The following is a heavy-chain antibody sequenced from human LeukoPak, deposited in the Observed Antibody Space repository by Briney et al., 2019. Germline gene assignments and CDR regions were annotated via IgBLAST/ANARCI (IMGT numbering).Heavy chain of an antibody. CDR2: IYPGDSDT. Sequence: GESLKISCKGSGYSFTSYWIGWVRQMPGKGLEWMGIIYPGDSDTRYSPSFQGQVTISADKSISTAYLQWSSLKASDTAIYYCERAIRYFDWLGKGYFDLWGRGTLVTVSS. D-gene: IGHD3-9*01. V-gene: IGHV5-51*01. CDR3: ERAIRYFDWLGKGYFDL. CDR1: GYSFTSYW. J-gene: IGHJ2*01.